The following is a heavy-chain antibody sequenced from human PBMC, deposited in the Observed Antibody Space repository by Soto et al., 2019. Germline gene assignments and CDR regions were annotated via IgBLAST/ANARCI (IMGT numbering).Heavy chain of an antibody. V-gene: IGHV1-69*12. CDR2: IIPIFATS. Sequence: QVQLVQSGAEVKKPGSSVKVSCKASGGSFSSYAINWVRQAPGHGLEWVGGIIPIFATSHYAPKFQGRVTITADESTRTAYMEMSSLGSEDTAVYYCARGTGRAYGDYPWGQGTLVSVSS. J-gene: IGHJ5*02. CDR1: GGSFSSYA. D-gene: IGHD4-17*01. CDR3: ARGTGRAYGDYP.